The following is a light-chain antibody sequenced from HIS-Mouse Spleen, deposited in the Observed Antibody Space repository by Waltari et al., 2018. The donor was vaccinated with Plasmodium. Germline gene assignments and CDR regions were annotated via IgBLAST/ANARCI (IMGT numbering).Light chain of an antibody. V-gene: IGKV1-33*01. J-gene: IGKJ2*01. CDR3: QQYDNLPYT. CDR1: QDISNY. Sequence: DIQLTQSPSSLSASVGDRVTITCQASQDISNYLNWYQQKPGKAPKLLIYDASNLETGVPARFRGSGSGTDFTFTISSLQPEDSATYYCQQYDNLPYTVGQGTKVEIK. CDR2: DAS.